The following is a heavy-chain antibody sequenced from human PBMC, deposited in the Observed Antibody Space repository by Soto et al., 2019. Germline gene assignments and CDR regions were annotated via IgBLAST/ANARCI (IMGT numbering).Heavy chain of an antibody. J-gene: IGHJ6*02. CDR3: ATVRGVYYYYGMDV. D-gene: IGHD3-10*01. CDR1: GGSISSSSYY. Sequence: SETLSLTCTVSGGSISSSSYYWGWIRQPPGKGLEWIGSIYYSGSTYYNPSLKSRVTISVDTSKNQFSLKLSSVTAADTAVYYCATVRGVYYYYGMDVWGQRTTVTASS. CDR2: IYYSGST. V-gene: IGHV4-39*01.